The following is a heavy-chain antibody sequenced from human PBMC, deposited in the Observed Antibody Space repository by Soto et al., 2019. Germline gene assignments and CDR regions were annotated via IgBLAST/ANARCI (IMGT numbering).Heavy chain of an antibody. J-gene: IGHJ5*02. CDR3: ARHAGDWLNYNWFDP. Sequence: SETLSLTCTVSGGSISSSSYYWGWICQPPGKGLEWIGSIYYSGSTYYNPSLKSRVTISVDTSKNQFSLKLSSVTAADTAVYYCARHAGDWLNYNWFDPWGQGTLVTVSS. CDR1: GGSISSSSYY. D-gene: IGHD3-9*01. V-gene: IGHV4-39*01. CDR2: IYYSGST.